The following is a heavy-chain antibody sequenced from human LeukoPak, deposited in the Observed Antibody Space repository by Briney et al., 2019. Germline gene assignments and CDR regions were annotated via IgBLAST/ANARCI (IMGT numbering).Heavy chain of an antibody. D-gene: IGHD2-2*01. J-gene: IGHJ5*02. CDR1: GFTFSSYS. CDR2: ISGSGGST. CDR3: AKDPKYCSSTSCYADWFDP. V-gene: IGHV3-23*01. Sequence: GGSLRLSCAASGFTFSSYSMNWVRQAPGKGLEWVSAISGSGGSTYYADSVKGRFTISRDNSKNTLYLQMNSLRAEDTAVYYCAKDPKYCSSTSCYADWFDPWGQGTLVTVSS.